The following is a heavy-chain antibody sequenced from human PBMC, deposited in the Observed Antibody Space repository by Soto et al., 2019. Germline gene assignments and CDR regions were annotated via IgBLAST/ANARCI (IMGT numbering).Heavy chain of an antibody. V-gene: IGHV3-23*01. D-gene: IGHD3-3*01. CDR2: ISGSGGST. CDR3: AKEGDYYDFWSGYGMDV. CDR1: GFTFSNYA. J-gene: IGHJ6*02. Sequence: PGGSLRLSCAASGFTFSNYAMSWVRQAPGKGLEWVAAISGSGGSTYYADSVKGRFTISRDNSKNTLYLQMNTLRAEDTAVYYCAKEGDYYDFWSGYGMDVWGQGTTVTV.